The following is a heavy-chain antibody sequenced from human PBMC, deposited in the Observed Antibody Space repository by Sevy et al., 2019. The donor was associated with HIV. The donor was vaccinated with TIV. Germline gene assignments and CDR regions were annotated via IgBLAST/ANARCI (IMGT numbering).Heavy chain of an antibody. CDR1: GYTFTDYY. D-gene: IGHD3-9*01. CDR2: INPNSGGT. Sequence: ASVKVSCKASGYTFTDYYIHWVRQAPGQGLEWMGWINPNSGGTNYAQKFQDRVTMTRDTSISTAYMELGRLRSDDTAVYYCARFDNYDILTGYLAAEYYFDYWGQGTLVTVSS. J-gene: IGHJ4*02. V-gene: IGHV1-2*02. CDR3: ARFDNYDILTGYLAAEYYFDY.